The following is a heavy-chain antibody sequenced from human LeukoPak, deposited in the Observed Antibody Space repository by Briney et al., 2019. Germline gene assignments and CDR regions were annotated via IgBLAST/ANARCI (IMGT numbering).Heavy chain of an antibody. J-gene: IGHJ4*02. Sequence: GGSLRLPCEASGFTFSSNAMSWVRQAPGKGLEWVSGIGGDVRTHYADSVKGRFTISRDNSKNTMYLQMNSLRAEDTAVYYCAKDLIGWSFDYWGQGTLVTVSS. CDR3: AKDLIGWSFDY. D-gene: IGHD2-15*01. CDR1: GFTFSSNA. V-gene: IGHV3-23*01. CDR2: IGGDVRT.